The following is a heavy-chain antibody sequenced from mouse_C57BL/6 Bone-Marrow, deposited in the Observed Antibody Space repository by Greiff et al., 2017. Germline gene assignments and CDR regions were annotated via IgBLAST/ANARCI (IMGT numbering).Heavy chain of an antibody. CDR3: ARTLYYCGSSSWFAY. CDR1: GYTFTDYY. CDR2: IYPGSGNT. Sequence: QVQLKESGAELVRPGASVKLSCKASGYTFTDYYINWVKQRPGQGLEWIARIYPGSGNTYYNEKFKGKATLTAEKSSSTAYMQLSSLTSEDSAVYFCARTLYYCGSSSWFAYWGQGTLVTVSA. D-gene: IGHD1-1*01. V-gene: IGHV1-76*01. J-gene: IGHJ3*01.